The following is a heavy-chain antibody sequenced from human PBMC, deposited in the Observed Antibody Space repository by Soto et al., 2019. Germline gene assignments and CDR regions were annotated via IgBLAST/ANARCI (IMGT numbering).Heavy chain of an antibody. CDR2: IYSGGST. J-gene: IGHJ4*02. CDR3: ARDLEAAAGWFDY. Sequence: EVQLVESGGGLIQPGGSLRLSCAASGFTVSSNYMSRVRQAPGKGLEWVSVIYSGGSTYYADSVKGRFTISRDNSKHTLYLQMNSLRAEDTAVYYCARDLEAAAGWFDYWGQGTLVTVSS. V-gene: IGHV3-53*01. CDR1: GFTVSSNY. D-gene: IGHD6-13*01.